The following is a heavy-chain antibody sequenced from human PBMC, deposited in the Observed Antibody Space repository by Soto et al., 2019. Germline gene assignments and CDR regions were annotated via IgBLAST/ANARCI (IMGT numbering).Heavy chain of an antibody. CDR1: GFIFSNYA. D-gene: IGHD4-17*01. V-gene: IGHV3-23*01. CDR3: AKDPNGDYIGAFDF. J-gene: IGHJ3*01. Sequence: EVQVLESGGGLVQPGGSLRLSCAASGFIFSNYAMMWVRQAPGKGLEWVSAISGGGGGAQYADSVRGRLTISRDNSKNTLYLKMNSLRAEDTAVYYCAKDPNGDYIGAFDFWGQGILVTVSS. CDR2: ISGGGGGA.